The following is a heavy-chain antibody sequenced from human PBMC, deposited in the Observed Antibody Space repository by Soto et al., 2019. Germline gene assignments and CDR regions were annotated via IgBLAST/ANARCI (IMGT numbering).Heavy chain of an antibody. CDR1: GFIFNNYA. Sequence: EVQLLDSGGGLAQPGGSLRVSCAASGFIFNNYAMNWVRQAPGEGLQWVAGISASGVSTYYADSVKGRFIISRDNSKNTLFLQMNSLRAVDTAIYYRAKVPLRPYDFDYWGLGTLVTVSS. CDR3: AKVPLRPYDFDY. V-gene: IGHV3-23*01. J-gene: IGHJ4*02. CDR2: ISASGVST. D-gene: IGHD4-17*01.